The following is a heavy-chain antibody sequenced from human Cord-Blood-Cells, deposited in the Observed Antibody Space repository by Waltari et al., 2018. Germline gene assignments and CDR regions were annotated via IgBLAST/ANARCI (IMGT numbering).Heavy chain of an antibody. D-gene: IGHD4-4*01. J-gene: IGHJ6*02. Sequence: QVQLVQSGAEVKKPGSSVKVSCTASGRTFSSYASSRLRPAPRPGLEWMGGSIPIFGTANYAQKFQGRVTITADESTSTAYMELSSLRSEDTAVYYCARRGRDYSNYYYYGMDVWGQGTTVTVSS. CDR2: SIPIFGTA. CDR1: GRTFSSYA. V-gene: IGHV1-69*01. CDR3: ARRGRDYSNYYYYGMDV.